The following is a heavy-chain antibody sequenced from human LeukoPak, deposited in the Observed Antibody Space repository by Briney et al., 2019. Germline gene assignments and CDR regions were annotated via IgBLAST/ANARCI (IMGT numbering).Heavy chain of an antibody. CDR1: GFTFSSYA. Sequence: GGSLRLSCAASGFTFSSYAMHWVRQAPGKGLEYVSAISSNGGSTYYANSVKGRFTISRDNSKNTLYLQMGSLRAEDMAVYYCARDLGDYVWGSYRLGGYAFDIWGQGTMVTVSS. V-gene: IGHV3-64*01. CDR2: ISSNGGST. CDR3: ARDLGDYVWGSYRLGGYAFDI. D-gene: IGHD3-16*02. J-gene: IGHJ3*02.